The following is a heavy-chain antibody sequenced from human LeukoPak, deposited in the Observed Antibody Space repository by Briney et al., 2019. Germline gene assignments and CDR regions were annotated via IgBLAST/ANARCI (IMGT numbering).Heavy chain of an antibody. CDR3: ARDPVVYYYYYMDV. CDR2: ISSSSSYI. CDR1: GFTFTNHG. V-gene: IGHV3-21*01. Sequence: PGGSLRLSCAASGFTFTNHGMSWVRQALGKGLEWVSSISSSSSYIYYADSVKGRFTISRDNAKNSLCLQMNSLRAEDTAVYYCARDPVVYYYYYMDVWGKGTTVTVSS. J-gene: IGHJ6*03.